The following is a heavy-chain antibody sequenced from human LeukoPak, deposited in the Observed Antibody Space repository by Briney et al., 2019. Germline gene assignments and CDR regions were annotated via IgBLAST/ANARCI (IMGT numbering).Heavy chain of an antibody. V-gene: IGHV3-33*01. J-gene: IGHJ4*02. D-gene: IGHD6-6*01. CDR2: IWYDGSNK. CDR3: AGPGDSSSSLGY. CDR1: GFTFSSYG. Sequence: LPGGSLRLSCAASGFTFSSYGMHWVRQAPGKGLEWVAVIWYDGSNKYYADSVKGRFTISRDNSKNTLYLQMNSLRAEDTAVYYCAGPGDSSSSLGYWGQGTLVTVSS.